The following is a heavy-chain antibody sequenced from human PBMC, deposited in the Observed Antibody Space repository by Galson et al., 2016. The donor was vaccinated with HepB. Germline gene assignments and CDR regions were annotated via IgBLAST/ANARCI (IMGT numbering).Heavy chain of an antibody. Sequence: SLRLSCAASGFTVGSNYMSWVRQVPGKGLEWVSIIYGGGSTYYADSVKGRFTISRDSSKNTLYLQMNSLRTEDTAVYYCCGNGGCDYWGQGTLVTVTS. CDR3: CGNGGCDY. V-gene: IGHV3-66*02. J-gene: IGHJ4*02. CDR2: IYGGGST. CDR1: GFTVGSNY. D-gene: IGHD2-8*01.